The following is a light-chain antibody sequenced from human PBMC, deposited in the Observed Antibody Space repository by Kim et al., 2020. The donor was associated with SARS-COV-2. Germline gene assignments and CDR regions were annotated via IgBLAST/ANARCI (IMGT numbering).Light chain of an antibody. CDR3: QQYDNLPYT. CDR1: QAIKTS. Sequence: SASVGERLSITCQASQAIKTSLNWFQQKPGTAPKVIIADASNLETGVASRFSGSGSGTHFSLLVSGLQPDDVAIYYCQQYDNLPYTFGQGTKLEI. CDR2: DAS. J-gene: IGKJ2*01. V-gene: IGKV1-33*01.